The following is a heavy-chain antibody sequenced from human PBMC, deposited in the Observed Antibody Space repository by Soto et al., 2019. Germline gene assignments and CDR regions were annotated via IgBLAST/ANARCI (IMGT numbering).Heavy chain of an antibody. J-gene: IGHJ4*02. CDR1: GYTFTGYY. D-gene: IGHD5-18*01. CDR2: INPNSGGT. Sequence: ASVKVSCKASGYTFTGYYMHWVRQAPGQGLEWMGWINPNSGGTNYAQKFQGRVTITADESTSTAYMELSSLRSEDTAVYYCARHTDSIWLPVDYWGQGTLVTVSS. V-gene: IGHV1-2*02. CDR3: ARHTDSIWLPVDY.